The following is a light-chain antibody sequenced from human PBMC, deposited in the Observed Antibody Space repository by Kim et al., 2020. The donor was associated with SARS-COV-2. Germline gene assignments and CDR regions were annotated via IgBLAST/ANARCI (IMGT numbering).Light chain of an antibody. CDR3: QAWDSLVV. CDR2: QDS. Sequence: SYELTQPPSVSVSPGQTASITCSGDKSGDKYACWYQQKQGQSPVLVIYQDSKRPSGIPERFSGSNSGNTATLTISWTQAMDEADYYCQAWDSLVVFGGGTQLTVL. V-gene: IGLV3-1*01. J-gene: IGLJ2*01. CDR1: KSGDKY.